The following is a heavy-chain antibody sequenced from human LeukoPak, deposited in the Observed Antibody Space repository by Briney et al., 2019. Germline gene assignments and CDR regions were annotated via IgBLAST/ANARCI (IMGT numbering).Heavy chain of an antibody. CDR3: ARDRLTMVRGVIGY. Sequence: GGSLRLSCAASGFTFSSYAMHWVRQAPGKGLERVAVISYDGSNKYYADSVKGRFTISRDNSKNTLYLQMNSLRAEDTAVYYCARDRLTMVRGVIGYWGQGTLVTVSS. D-gene: IGHD3-10*01. CDR2: ISYDGSNK. CDR1: GFTFSSYA. V-gene: IGHV3-30-3*01. J-gene: IGHJ4*02.